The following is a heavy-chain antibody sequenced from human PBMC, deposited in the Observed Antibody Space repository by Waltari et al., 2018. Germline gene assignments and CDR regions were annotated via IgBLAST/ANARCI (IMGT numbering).Heavy chain of an antibody. CDR1: GDPFKGYA. Sequence: QVHLVQSGAEVRVPGSPVKGSCKASGDPFKGYAINWVRQAPGQGLEWMGGIILGFGTTDYAQRFQGRLTITADESMNTAYMELSSLRSEDTAVFYCARSGLGGNYFDSWGQGTLVRVSS. CDR3: ARSGLGGNYFDS. CDR2: IILGFGTT. D-gene: IGHD1-1*01. J-gene: IGHJ4*02. V-gene: IGHV1-69*12.